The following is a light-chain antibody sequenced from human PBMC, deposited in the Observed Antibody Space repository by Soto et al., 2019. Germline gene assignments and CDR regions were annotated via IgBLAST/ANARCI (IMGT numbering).Light chain of an antibody. CDR1: QNITNN. CDR2: HAS. J-gene: IGKJ5*01. CDR3: QQYYGLPPLT. V-gene: IGKV1-33*01. Sequence: DIQMTQSPSSLSASIGDRVTITCQASQNITNNLSWYQQKPGKAPNLLIYHASKLAKGVTSRFSGSGSGTDFSFIITSLQREDLATYYCQQYYGLPPLTFGQGTRVEI.